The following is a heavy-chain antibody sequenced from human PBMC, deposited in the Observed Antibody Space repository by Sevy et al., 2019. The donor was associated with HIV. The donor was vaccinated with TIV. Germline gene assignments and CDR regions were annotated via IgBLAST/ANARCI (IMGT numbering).Heavy chain of an antibody. Sequence: KQSQTLSLTCAISGDSVSSNSATWNWIRQSPSRGLEWLGRSYYRSKWYNDYAVSVKSRITINPDTSKNQFSLQLNSVTPEDTAVYFCARGTLDTYLYYFDSWGQGTLVTVSS. J-gene: IGHJ4*02. V-gene: IGHV6-1*01. D-gene: IGHD1-1*01. CDR3: ARGTLDTYLYYFDS. CDR1: GDSVSSNSAT. CDR2: SYYRSKWYN.